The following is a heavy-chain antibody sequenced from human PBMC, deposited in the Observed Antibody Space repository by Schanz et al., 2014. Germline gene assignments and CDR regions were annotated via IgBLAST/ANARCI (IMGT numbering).Heavy chain of an antibody. J-gene: IGHJ3*02. Sequence: EVQLLESGGGLVQPGGSLRLSCATSGFSFSSYAINWVRQAPGKGLEWVSYVSRSTPDIYYADSVKGRFTMSRDNAKNSVFLQMNSLRAEDTAVYYCAKGRFGELSAFDIWGQGTMXTVSS. CDR1: GFSFSSYA. V-gene: IGHV3-48*01. D-gene: IGHD3-10*01. CDR3: AKGRFGELSAFDI. CDR2: VSRSTPDI.